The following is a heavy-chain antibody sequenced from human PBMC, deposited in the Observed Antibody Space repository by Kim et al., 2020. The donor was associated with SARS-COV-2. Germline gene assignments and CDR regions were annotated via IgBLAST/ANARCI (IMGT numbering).Heavy chain of an antibody. CDR1: VFTVSSNY. CDR2: IYSGGST. V-gene: IGHV3-66*02. J-gene: IGHJ4*02. CDR3: AFVVGATGMAY. Sequence: GGSLRLSCAASVFTVSSNYMSWVRQAPGKGREWVSVIYSGGSTYYADSVKGRFTISRDNSKNTLYLQMNSLRAEDTAVYYCAFVVGATGMAYWGQGTLFTV. D-gene: IGHD1-26*01.